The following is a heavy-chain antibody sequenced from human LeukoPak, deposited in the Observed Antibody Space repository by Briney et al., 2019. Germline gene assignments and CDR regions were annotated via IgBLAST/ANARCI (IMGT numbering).Heavy chain of an antibody. Sequence: GGSLRLSCAASGFTFSDYYMSWIRQAPGKGLERVSYISSSSSYTNYADSVKGRFTISRDNAKNSLYLQMNSLRAEDTAVYYCARDRGYYDSSGYYHGDWGQGTLVTVSS. CDR1: GFTFSDYY. J-gene: IGHJ4*02. CDR3: ARDRGYYDSSGYYHGD. D-gene: IGHD3-22*01. V-gene: IGHV3-11*05. CDR2: ISSSSSYT.